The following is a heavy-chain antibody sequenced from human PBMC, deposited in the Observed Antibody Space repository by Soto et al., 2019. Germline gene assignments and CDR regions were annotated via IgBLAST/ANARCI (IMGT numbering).Heavy chain of an antibody. CDR3: ARDRGSGKDYYYGMDV. V-gene: IGHV3-30-3*01. CDR1: GFTFSSYA. CDR2: ISYDGSNK. D-gene: IGHD3-10*01. J-gene: IGHJ6*02. Sequence: GGSLRLSCAASGFTFSSYAMHWVRQAPGKGLEWVAVISYDGSNKYYADSVKGRFTISRDNSKNTLYLQMNSLRAEDTAVYYCARDRGSGKDYYYGMDVWGQGTTVTVSS.